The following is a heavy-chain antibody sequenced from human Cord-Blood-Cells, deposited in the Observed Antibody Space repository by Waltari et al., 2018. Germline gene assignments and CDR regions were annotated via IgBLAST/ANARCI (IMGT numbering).Heavy chain of an antibody. CDR3: ARFYASSSSWYDY. Sequence: QVQLVTSGAEVKKPGASVKVSCKASGYTFTSYAMHWVRQAPGQRLEWMGWINAGNGNTKYSQKFQGRVTITRDTSASTAYMELSSLRSEDTAVYYCARFYASSSSWYDYWGQGTLVTVSS. CDR2: INAGNGNT. V-gene: IGHV1-3*01. CDR1: GYTFTSYA. D-gene: IGHD6-13*01. J-gene: IGHJ4*02.